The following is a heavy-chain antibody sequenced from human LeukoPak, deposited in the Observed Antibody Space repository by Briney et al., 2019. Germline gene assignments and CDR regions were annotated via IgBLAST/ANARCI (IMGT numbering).Heavy chain of an antibody. V-gene: IGHV4-34*01. CDR3: AKVQLMSAFDI. J-gene: IGHJ3*02. D-gene: IGHD2-8*01. Sequence: SETLSLTCAVYGGSFSGYYWSWIRQPPGKGLEWIGEINHSGSTNYNPSLKSRVTISVDTSKNQFSLKLSSVTAADTAVYYCAKVQLMSAFDIWGQGTMVTVSS. CDR2: INHSGST. CDR1: GGSFSGYY.